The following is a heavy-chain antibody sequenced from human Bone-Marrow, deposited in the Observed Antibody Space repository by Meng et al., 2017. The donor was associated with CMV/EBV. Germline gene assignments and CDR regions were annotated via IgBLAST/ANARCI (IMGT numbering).Heavy chain of an antibody. CDR2: IYYSGST. D-gene: IGHD3-3*01. V-gene: IGHV4-59*01. Sequence: SETLSLTCTVSGGSISSYYWSWIRQPPGKGLEWIGYIYYSGSTNYNPSLKSRVTISVDTSKNQFSLKLSSVTAADTAVYYCARDKTTYYDFWSGYYKDYYGMAVWGQGTTVTVSS. J-gene: IGHJ6*02. CDR1: GGSISSYY. CDR3: ARDKTTYYDFWSGYYKDYYGMAV.